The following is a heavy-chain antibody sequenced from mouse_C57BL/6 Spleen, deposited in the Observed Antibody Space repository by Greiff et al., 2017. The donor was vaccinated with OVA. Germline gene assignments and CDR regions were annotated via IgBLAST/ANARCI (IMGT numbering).Heavy chain of an antibody. CDR1: GFNIKDYY. V-gene: IGHV14-1*01. CDR2: IDPEDGDT. CDR3: TTRGSSYDGAMDY. J-gene: IGHJ4*01. Sequence: VQLKQSGAELVRPGASVKLSCTASGFNIKDYYMHWVKQRPEQGLEWIGRIDPEDGDTEYAPKFQGKATMTADTSSNTAYLQLSSLTSEDTAVYYCTTRGSSYDGAMDYWGQGTSVTVSS. D-gene: IGHD1-1*01.